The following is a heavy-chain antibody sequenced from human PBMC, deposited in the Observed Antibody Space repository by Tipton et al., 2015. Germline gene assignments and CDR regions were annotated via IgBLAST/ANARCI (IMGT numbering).Heavy chain of an antibody. CDR1: SDSISKYY. Sequence: TLSLTCTVSSDSISKYYWSWIRQPPGKELEWIGYIQYSGSTNYNPSLKSRVTISVDTSKTQFSLKMRSVTATDTAVYYCARDFDDEFWSNLRLAGGYFDYWGQGTLVTVSS. CDR3: ARDFDDEFWSNLRLAGGYFDY. D-gene: IGHD3-3*01. J-gene: IGHJ4*02. V-gene: IGHV4-59*01. CDR2: IQYSGST.